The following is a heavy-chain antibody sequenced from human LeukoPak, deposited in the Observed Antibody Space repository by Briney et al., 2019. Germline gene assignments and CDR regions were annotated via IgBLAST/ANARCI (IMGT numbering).Heavy chain of an antibody. CDR3: ARARRTSMGPYYYMDV. D-gene: IGHD2/OR15-2a*01. V-gene: IGHV1-69*13. CDR1: GYTFTSYG. J-gene: IGHJ6*03. Sequence: SVKVSCKASGYTFTSYGISWVRQAPGQGLECMGGIIPIFGTANYAQKFQGRVTITADESTSTAYMELSSLRSEDTAVYYCARARRTSMGPYYYMDVWGKGTTVTISS. CDR2: IIPIFGTA.